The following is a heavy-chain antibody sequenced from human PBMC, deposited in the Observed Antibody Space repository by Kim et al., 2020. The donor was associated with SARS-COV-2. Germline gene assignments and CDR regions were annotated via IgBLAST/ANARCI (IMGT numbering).Heavy chain of an antibody. CDR1: GYSFTSYW. D-gene: IGHD6-19*01. J-gene: IGHJ4*02. V-gene: IGHV5-51*07. Sequence: GESLKISCKGSGYSFTSYWIGWVHQMPGKGLEWMGIIYPGDSDTRYSPSFQGQVTISADKSISTAYLQWSSLKASDTAMYYCARHSAPPGIAVAGVDYWGQGTLVTVSS. CDR3: ARHSAPPGIAVAGVDY. CDR2: IYPGDSDT.